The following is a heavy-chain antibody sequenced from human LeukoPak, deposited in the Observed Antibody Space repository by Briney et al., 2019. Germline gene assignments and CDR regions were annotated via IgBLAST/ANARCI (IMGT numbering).Heavy chain of an antibody. J-gene: IGHJ5*02. CDR2: VYYTGNT. D-gene: IGHD5-24*01. CDR3: ARGGNEWQQLSHNWFDP. V-gene: IGHV4-39*01. CDR1: GGSIRSSSYH. Sequence: SETLSLTCTVSGGSIRSSSYHWRWIRQPPGNSLEWIGSVYYTGNTYYNPSLRSRVTISVDTSKNQFSLTLNSVTAADTSVYYCARGGNEWQQLSHNWFDPWGQGTLVTVSS.